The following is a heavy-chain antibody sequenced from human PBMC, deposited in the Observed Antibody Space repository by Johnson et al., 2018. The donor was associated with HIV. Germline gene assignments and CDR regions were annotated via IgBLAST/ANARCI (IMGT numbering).Heavy chain of an antibody. CDR1: GFTFSSYA. Sequence: QVQLVESGGGVVQPGRSLRLSCAASGFTFSSYAMHWVRQAPGKGLEWVAVISYDGSNKYYADSVKGRFTISRDNSKNTLYLQMNSLRAEDTALYYCARDRRNYYDGSGYPDYDAFDVWGRGTMVTVSS. CDR3: ARDRRNYYDGSGYPDYDAFDV. V-gene: IGHV3-30*14. D-gene: IGHD3-22*01. J-gene: IGHJ3*01. CDR2: ISYDGSNK.